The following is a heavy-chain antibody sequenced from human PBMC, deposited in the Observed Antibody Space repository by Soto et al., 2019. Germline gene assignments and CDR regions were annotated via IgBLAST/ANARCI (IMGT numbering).Heavy chain of an antibody. V-gene: IGHV5-51*01. CDR1: GYSFTSYW. J-gene: IGHJ6*03. CDR3: ARQRKLAARSYYYYYMDV. CDR2: IYPGDSDT. D-gene: IGHD6-6*01. Sequence: PGESLKISCKGSGYSFTSYWIGWVRQMPGKGLEWMGIIYPGDSDTRYSPSFQGQVTISADKSISTAYLQWSSLKASDTAMYYCARQRKLAARSYYYYYMDVWGKGTTVTVSS.